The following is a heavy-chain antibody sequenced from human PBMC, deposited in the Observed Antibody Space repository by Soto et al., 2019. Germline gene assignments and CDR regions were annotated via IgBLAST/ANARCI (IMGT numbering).Heavy chain of an antibody. CDR2: IYYSGST. D-gene: IGHD3-10*01. J-gene: IGHJ3*02. CDR3: ARLRAELWKDAFDI. Sequence: QVQLQESGPGLVKPSQTLSLTCTVSGGSISSGGYYWSWIRQHPGKGLEWIGYIYYSGSTYYNPSLKSRVTISVDASKHEFSLKLSSVTAADTAVYYCARLRAELWKDAFDIWGQGTMVTVSS. V-gene: IGHV4-31*03. CDR1: GGSISSGGYY.